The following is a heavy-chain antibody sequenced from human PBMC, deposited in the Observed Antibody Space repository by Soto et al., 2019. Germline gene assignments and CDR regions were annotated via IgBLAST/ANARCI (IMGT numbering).Heavy chain of an antibody. Sequence: QLQLQESGPGLVKPSETLSLTCTVSGGSISSSSYYWGWIRQPPGKGLEWIGSIYYSGSTYYNPSLKSRVTISVDTSKNQFSLKLSSVTAADTAVYYCARPTSYSSGWSLYFQHWGQGTLVTVSS. CDR1: GGSISSSSYY. CDR3: ARPTSYSSGWSLYFQH. J-gene: IGHJ1*01. V-gene: IGHV4-39*01. CDR2: IYYSGST. D-gene: IGHD6-19*01.